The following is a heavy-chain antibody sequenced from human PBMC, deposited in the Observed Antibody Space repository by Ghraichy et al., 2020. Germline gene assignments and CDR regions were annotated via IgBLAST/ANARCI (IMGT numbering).Heavy chain of an antibody. V-gene: IGHV3-33*01. CDR1: GFTFSSYG. D-gene: IGHD1-26*01. J-gene: IGHJ4*02. CDR3: ARDFPSTTETLDY. CDR2: IWYDGSNK. Sequence: GGSLRLSCAASGFTFSSYGMHWVRQAPGKGLEWVAVIWYDGSNKYYADSVKGRFTISRDNSKNTLYLQMNSLRAEDTAVYYCARDFPSTTETLDYWGQGTLVTVS.